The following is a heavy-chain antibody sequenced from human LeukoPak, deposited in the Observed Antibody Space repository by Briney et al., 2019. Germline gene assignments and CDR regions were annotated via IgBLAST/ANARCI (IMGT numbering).Heavy chain of an antibody. CDR3: ARGHSSGWYYFDS. D-gene: IGHD6-19*01. Sequence: GGSLRLSCAVSGFTFGIYAMTWVRQAPGRGLEWVSTISGSGETTHFADSVKGRFTISRDNSGSTLYLQMNSLRAEDTAVYWCARGHSSGWYYFDSWGQGTLVTVSS. J-gene: IGHJ4*02. V-gene: IGHV3-23*01. CDR1: GFTFGIYA. CDR2: ISGSGETT.